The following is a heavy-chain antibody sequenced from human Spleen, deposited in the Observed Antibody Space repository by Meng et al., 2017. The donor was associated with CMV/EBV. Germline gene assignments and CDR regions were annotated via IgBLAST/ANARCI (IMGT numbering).Heavy chain of an antibody. CDR3: AKPPAGHGLFFDN. V-gene: IGHV3-23*01. J-gene: IGHJ4*02. D-gene: IGHD3-10*01. CDR1: GCTFSDYS. Sequence: CAGSGCTFSDYSMRWGRQERAKGVELVSTIGSTDNRSYYAVKGKGRFTIYRDKSKSTLYLKANSLRAEDTALYDCAKPPAGHGLFFDNWGQGTLVTVSS. CDR2: IGSTDNRS.